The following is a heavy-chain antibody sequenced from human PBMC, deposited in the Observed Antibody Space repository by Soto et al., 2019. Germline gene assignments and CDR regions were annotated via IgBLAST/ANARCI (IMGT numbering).Heavy chain of an antibody. J-gene: IGHJ4*02. CDR1: GGSISSGGYY. Sequence: QVQLQESGPGLVKPSQTLSLTCTVSGGSISSGGYYWSWIRQHPGKGLEWIGYIYYSGSTYYNPYLKSRVTIXXDXSXXQFSPKLSSVPPADTAGYYCARGGAYYDSSGYYRRWGQGTLVTVSS. V-gene: IGHV4-31*03. CDR3: ARGGAYYDSSGYYRR. D-gene: IGHD3-22*01. CDR2: IYYSGST.